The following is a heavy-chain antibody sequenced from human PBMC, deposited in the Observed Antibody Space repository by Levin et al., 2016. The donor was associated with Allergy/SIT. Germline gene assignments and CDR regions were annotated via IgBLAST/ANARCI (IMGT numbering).Heavy chain of an antibody. V-gene: IGHV4-59*01. CDR1: GDSINSFF. D-gene: IGHD6-25*01. Sequence: SETLSLTCTVSGDSINSFFWTWIRQPPGKGLEWIGYIYYDGSTNYNPSLKSRITISRDTSKNRISLRLTSVTAADTAVYYCAREGLGQRPLDYWGQGTLVSVSS. CDR2: IYYDGST. J-gene: IGHJ4*02. CDR3: AREGLGQRPLDY.